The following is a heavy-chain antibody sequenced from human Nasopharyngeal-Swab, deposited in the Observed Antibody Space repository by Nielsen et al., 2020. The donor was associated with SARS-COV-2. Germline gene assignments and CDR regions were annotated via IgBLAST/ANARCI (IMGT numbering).Heavy chain of an antibody. Sequence: GESLKISCAASGFIFSNYAMHWVRQAPGKGLEWVAVVSYNAGFEHYADSVEGRFTIARDNSKNTLYLQMHSLRAEDTAVYYCATSNFLDDWGQGTLFTVSS. CDR3: ATSNFLDD. V-gene: IGHV3-30-3*01. CDR1: GFIFSNYA. D-gene: IGHD1-1*01. CDR2: VSYNAGFE. J-gene: IGHJ4*02.